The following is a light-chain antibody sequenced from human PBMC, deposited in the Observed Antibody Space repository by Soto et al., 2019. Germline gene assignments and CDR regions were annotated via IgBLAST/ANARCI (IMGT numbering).Light chain of an antibody. V-gene: IGKV3-15*01. CDR3: QQYNNSHYT. CDR2: GAS. Sequence: EIVMTQSPATLSVSPGERATLSCRASQSVSSNLAWYQQKPGQAPRLLIYGASTRATGIPARCSGSRSGTDFTLTISSLQSEEFAGYYCQQYNNSHYTFGQGPKLEIK. CDR1: QSVSSN. J-gene: IGKJ2*01.